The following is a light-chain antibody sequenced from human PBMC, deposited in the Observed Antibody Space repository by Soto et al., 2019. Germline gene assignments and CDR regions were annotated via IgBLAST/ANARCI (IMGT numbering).Light chain of an antibody. CDR3: QQYGSSPLT. CDR2: RAS. CDR1: QSVSSNY. V-gene: IGKV3-20*01. J-gene: IGKJ4*01. Sequence: DIVLTQSPGTLSLSPGERATLSCRASQSVSSNYLAWYQQKPGQTPKVLIYRASTRATGIPDGFSGSGSGTDFTLTISRLEAEDFAVYYCQQYGSSPLTFGGGTKVDIK.